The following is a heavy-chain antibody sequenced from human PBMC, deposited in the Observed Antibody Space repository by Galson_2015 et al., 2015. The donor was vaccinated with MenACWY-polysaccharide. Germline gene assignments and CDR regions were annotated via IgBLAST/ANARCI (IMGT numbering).Heavy chain of an antibody. V-gene: IGHV3-30-3*01. CDR1: GFTFSSYA. Sequence: SLRLSCAASGFTFSSYAMHWVRQAPGKGLEWVAVISYAGTNKFYADSVKGRFTISRDNSKNTLYLQMNSLRAEDTAVYYCAKGFSGSHNPLNPDAFDIWGQGTMVTVSS. CDR2: ISYAGTNK. D-gene: IGHD1-26*01. CDR3: AKGFSGSHNPLNPDAFDI. J-gene: IGHJ3*02.